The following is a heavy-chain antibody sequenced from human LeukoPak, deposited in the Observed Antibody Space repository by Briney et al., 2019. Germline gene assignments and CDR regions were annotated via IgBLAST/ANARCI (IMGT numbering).Heavy chain of an antibody. Sequence: GGSLRLSCAASGFIFSSFRMNWVRQAPRKGLECVSSISSSGSLIYYADSMKGRFTVSRDNAKNSLFLQLNSLRAEDTAVYYCARNYYDSSGYYYAFDYWGQGTLVTVSS. D-gene: IGHD3-22*01. CDR3: ARNYYDSSGYYYAFDY. V-gene: IGHV3-21*01. CDR1: GFIFSSFR. CDR2: ISSSGSLI. J-gene: IGHJ4*02.